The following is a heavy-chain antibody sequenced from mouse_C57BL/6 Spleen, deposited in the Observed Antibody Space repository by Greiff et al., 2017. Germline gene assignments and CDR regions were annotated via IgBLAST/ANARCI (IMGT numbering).Heavy chain of an antibody. Sequence: VQLQQPGAELVKPGASVKLSCKASGYTFTSYWMHWVKQRPGQGLEWIGMIHPISGSTNYNEKFKSKATLTVDKSSSTAYMQLRSLTSEDSAVYYCARGVVAPGYAMDYWGQGTSVTVSS. CDR3: ARGVVAPGYAMDY. CDR2: IHPISGST. V-gene: IGHV1-64*01. CDR1: GYTFTSYW. D-gene: IGHD1-1*01. J-gene: IGHJ4*01.